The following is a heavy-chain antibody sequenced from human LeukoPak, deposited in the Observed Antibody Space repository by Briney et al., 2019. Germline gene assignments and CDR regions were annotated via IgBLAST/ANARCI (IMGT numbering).Heavy chain of an antibody. V-gene: IGHV3-49*04. J-gene: IGHJ4*02. CDR2: IRTKAHGGTT. D-gene: IGHD1-1*01. Sequence: PGGSLRLSCAASGFSVSSNYMTWVRQAPGKGLEWLGMIRTKAHGGTTEYAASVKGRFTFSRDDSKSIAYLQMNSLKTEDTAVYYCTRGGWNDDNWGQGTLVTVSS. CDR1: GFSVSSNY. CDR3: TRGGWNDDN.